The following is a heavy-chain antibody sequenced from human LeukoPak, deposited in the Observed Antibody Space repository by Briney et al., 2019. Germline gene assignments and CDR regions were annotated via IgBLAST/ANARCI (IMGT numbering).Heavy chain of an antibody. D-gene: IGHD4-23*01. V-gene: IGHV4-34*01. J-gene: IGHJ4*02. CDR3: ARGNRWQSFDY. CDR1: GGSFSGYY. Sequence: SETLSLTCAVYGGSFSGYYWSWIRQPPGKGLEWIGEINHSGSTNYNPSLKSRVTISVDTFKNQFSLKLSSVTAADTAVYYCARGNRWQSFDYWGQGTLVTVSS. CDR2: INHSGST.